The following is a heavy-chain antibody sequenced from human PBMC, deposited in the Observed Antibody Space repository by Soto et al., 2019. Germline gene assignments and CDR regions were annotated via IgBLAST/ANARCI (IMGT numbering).Heavy chain of an antibody. V-gene: IGHV4-4*02. Sequence: QVQLQESGPGLVKPSETLSLTCAVSGGSISSSNWWSWVRQPPGKGLEWIGEIYHGGSTNYNPSLKSRVTISLDKSENQMSLKLRSVTAADTAVYYCARGPRLYAAIPSDYYGMDVWGQGTTVTVSS. CDR1: GGSISSSNW. D-gene: IGHD2-2*01. CDR3: ARGPRLYAAIPSDYYGMDV. CDR2: IYHGGST. J-gene: IGHJ6*02.